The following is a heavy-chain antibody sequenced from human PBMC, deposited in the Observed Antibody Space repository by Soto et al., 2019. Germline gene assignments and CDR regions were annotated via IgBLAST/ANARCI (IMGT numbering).Heavy chain of an antibody. CDR1: GYTFTSYA. Sequence: ASVKVSCKASGYTFTSYAMHWVRQAPGQRLEWMGWINAGNGNTKYSQKFQGRVTITRDTSASTAYMELSSLRSEDTAVYYCERARDYDFWSGFSHPRPPERLPPDMDVWGKGTTVTVSS. J-gene: IGHJ6*03. D-gene: IGHD3-3*01. CDR2: INAGNGNT. CDR3: ERARDYDFWSGFSHPRPPERLPPDMDV. V-gene: IGHV1-3*01.